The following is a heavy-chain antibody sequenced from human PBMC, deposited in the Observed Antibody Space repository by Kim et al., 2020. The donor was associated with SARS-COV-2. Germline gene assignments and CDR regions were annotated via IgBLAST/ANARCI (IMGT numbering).Heavy chain of an antibody. J-gene: IGHJ4*02. Sequence: PETVKFTITRDDSDNTVYLQMNSLKTEDTAVYYCASDHLPSYGISGYCFDYWGQGTLVTVSS. V-gene: IGHV3-15*01. D-gene: IGHD3-22*01. CDR3: ASDHLPSYGISGYCFDY.